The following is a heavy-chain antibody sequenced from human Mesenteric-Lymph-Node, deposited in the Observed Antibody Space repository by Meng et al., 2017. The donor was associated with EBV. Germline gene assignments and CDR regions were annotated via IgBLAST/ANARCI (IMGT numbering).Heavy chain of an antibody. CDR3: AEVLNGYYYFDY. CDR1: GASSSSPNW. V-gene: IGHV4-4*02. J-gene: IGHJ4*02. D-gene: IGHD3-22*01. Sequence: QVQLHESGPGLVKPSGTLPLPCAVSGASSSSPNWWSWVRQPPGKGLEWIGEVYHSGSTNYNPSLKSRVSMSVDTSKNHFSLKLTSVTAADTAMYYCAEVLNGYYYFDYWGQGTLVTVSS. CDR2: VYHSGST.